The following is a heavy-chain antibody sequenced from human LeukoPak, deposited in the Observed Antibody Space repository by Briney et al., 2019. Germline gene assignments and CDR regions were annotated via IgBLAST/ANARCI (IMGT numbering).Heavy chain of an antibody. CDR1: GFTFGSYS. V-gene: IGHV3-21*01. CDR3: ARAIFSSGWYLVDY. CDR2: ISTSISYI. D-gene: IGHD6-19*01. Sequence: GGSLRLSCAASGFTFGSYSMNWVRQAPGKGLEWVSSISTSISYIYYADSVKRRFTISRDNAKNSLYLQMNSLRAEDTAVYSCARAIFSSGWYLVDYWGQGTLVTVSS. J-gene: IGHJ4*02.